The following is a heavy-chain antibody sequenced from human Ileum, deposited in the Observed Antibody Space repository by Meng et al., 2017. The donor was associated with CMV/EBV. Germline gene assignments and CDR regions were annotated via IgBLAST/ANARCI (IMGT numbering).Heavy chain of an antibody. D-gene: IGHD2-2*02. CDR1: GFTVSSNY. CDR2: ITGGGNT. V-gene: IGHV3-66*02. J-gene: IGHJ4*02. Sequence: GESLKISCAASGFTVSSNYMNWVRQAPGQGLEWVSVITGGGNTYYADSVKGRFIISRDNSKNMVYLQMNNLRSEDTAVYYCAREAGHCSSTSCYTEGYYFDYWGQGTLVTVSS. CDR3: AREAGHCSSTSCYTEGYYFDY.